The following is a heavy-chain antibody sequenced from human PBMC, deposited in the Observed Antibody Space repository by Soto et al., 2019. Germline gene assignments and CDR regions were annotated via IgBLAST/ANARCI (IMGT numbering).Heavy chain of an antibody. CDR3: ARDGIVLMVYDFDI. V-gene: IGHV1-18*01. J-gene: IGHJ3*02. Sequence: QVQLVQSGAEVKKPGASVKVSCKASGYTFTSYGIIWVRQAPGQVREWMGWISAYNGNTNYAQKLQGRVTMTTDPYTSTAYMELRSLRSADTAVYYCARDGIVLMVYDFDIWGQGTMVTVSS. D-gene: IGHD2-8*01. CDR1: GYTFTSYG. CDR2: ISAYNGNT.